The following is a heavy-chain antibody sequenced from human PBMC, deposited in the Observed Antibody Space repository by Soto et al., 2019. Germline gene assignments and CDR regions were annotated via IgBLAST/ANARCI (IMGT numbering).Heavy chain of an antibody. CDR2: ISGSGDST. V-gene: IGHV3-23*01. J-gene: IGHJ4*02. CDR3: ARRGSGSYYAY. Sequence: EVQLLESGGGLVQPGGSLRLSCAASGFTFSSYAMRWVRQAPVKGLEWVSAISGSGDSTYYADSVKGRFTISRDHSKSTLYLQMNRLLAEDTAVYYCARRGSGSYYAYWGQGTLVTVSS. CDR1: GFTFSSYA. D-gene: IGHD1-26*01.